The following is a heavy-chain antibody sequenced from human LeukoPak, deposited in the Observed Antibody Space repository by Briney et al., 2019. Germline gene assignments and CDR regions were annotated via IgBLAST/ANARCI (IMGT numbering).Heavy chain of an antibody. Sequence: GGSLRLSCAASGFTFSNYWMSWVLQAPGKGLDWVANIEDDGGEKYYVDSVKGRFSISRDNARNSLYLQMNSLRAEDTAVYYCARDQWRYFDWLFHYYYYYGMDVWGQGTTVTVSS. CDR1: GFTFSNYW. D-gene: IGHD3-9*01. V-gene: IGHV3-7*01. J-gene: IGHJ6*02. CDR3: ARDQWRYFDWLFHYYYYYGMDV. CDR2: IEDDGGEK.